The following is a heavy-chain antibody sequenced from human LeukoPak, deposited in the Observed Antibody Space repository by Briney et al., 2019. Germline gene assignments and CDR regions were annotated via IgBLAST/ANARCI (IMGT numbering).Heavy chain of an antibody. J-gene: IGHJ4*02. Sequence: SGTLSLTCAVSGGSISSSNWWSWVRQPPGKGLEWIGEIYHSGSTNYNPSLKSRVTISVDKSKNQFSLKLSSVTAADTAVYYCARGAYYSGDAYNTALRLGYWGQGTLVTVSS. CDR2: IYHSGST. CDR3: ARGAYYSGDAYNTALRLGY. D-gene: IGHD5-24*01. V-gene: IGHV4-4*02. CDR1: GGSISSSNW.